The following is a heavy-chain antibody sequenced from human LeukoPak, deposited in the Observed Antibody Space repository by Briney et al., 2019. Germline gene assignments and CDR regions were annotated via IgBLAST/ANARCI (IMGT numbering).Heavy chain of an antibody. V-gene: IGHV3-23*01. J-gene: IGHJ4*02. D-gene: IGHD2-2*01. CDR1: GFTTSDYT. Sequence: PGGSPRLSCAASGFTTSDYTMNWVRQSPGKGLEWVSGISVSDDSTYYADSMKGRFTISRDKSNNMLHLQMNSLRAEDTAVYYCARDRYCVSTNCPYDCWGQGTPVTVSS. CDR3: ARDRYCVSTNCPYDC. CDR2: ISVSDDST.